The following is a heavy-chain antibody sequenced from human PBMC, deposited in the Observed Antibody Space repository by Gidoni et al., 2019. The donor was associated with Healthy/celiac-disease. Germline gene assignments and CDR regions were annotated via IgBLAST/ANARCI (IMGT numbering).Heavy chain of an antibody. V-gene: IGHV3-74*01. CDR2: INSEGSST. CDR3: ARDWENGFWSGYYNHYYYGMDV. CDR1: GFTFSRYW. Sequence: EVQLVESGGGLVQPGGSLRLSCAASGFTFSRYWMHWVRQAPRKGLVWVSRINSEGSSTSYADSVKGRFTISRDNAKNTLYLQMNSLRAEDTAVYYCARDWENGFWSGYYNHYYYGMDVWGQGTTVTVSS. D-gene: IGHD3-3*01. J-gene: IGHJ6*02.